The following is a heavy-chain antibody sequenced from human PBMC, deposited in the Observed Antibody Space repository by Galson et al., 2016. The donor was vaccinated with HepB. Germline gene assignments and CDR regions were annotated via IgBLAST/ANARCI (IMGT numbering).Heavy chain of an antibody. CDR1: GGSVSSGSCH. CDR2: IYYTGTT. V-gene: IGHV4-61*01. J-gene: IGHJ4*02. Sequence: ETLSLTCTVSGGSVSSGSCHWSWIRQPPGKGLEWIGYIYYTGTTNYNPSLKTRVTISVDTSKNQFSLKLNSVTAADTAVYYCARVCVEQQLVRWFDYWGQGILVTVPS. CDR3: ARVCVEQQLVRWFDY. D-gene: IGHD6-13*01.